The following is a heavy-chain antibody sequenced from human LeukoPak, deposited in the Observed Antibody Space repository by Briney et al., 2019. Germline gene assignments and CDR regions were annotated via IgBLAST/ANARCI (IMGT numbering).Heavy chain of an antibody. CDR2: IKQVGSEK. V-gene: IGHV3-7*01. D-gene: IGHD3-10*01. CDR3: ARENLLLWFGELSDNWFDP. Sequence: PGGSLRLSCAASGFTFGYYWMTWVRQAPGKGLEWVANIKQVGSEKHYVDSMRGRFTISRDNAKNSLYLQMNSLRAEDTAVYYCARENLLLWFGELSDNWFDPWGQGTLVTVSS. J-gene: IGHJ5*02. CDR1: GFTFGYYW.